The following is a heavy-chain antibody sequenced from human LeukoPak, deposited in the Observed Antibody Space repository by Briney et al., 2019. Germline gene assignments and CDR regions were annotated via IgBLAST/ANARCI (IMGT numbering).Heavy chain of an antibody. CDR1: GFTVSGTH. J-gene: IGHJ4*02. CDR3: ARDQATSGGGLDS. V-gene: IGHV3-53*01. Sequence: GGSLRLSCAASGFTVSGTHMSWVRQAPGKGLEWVSAVYTGGTTYYSDSVEGRFTISRDKSKNTLYLQMDSLRVEDTAVYYCARDQATSGGGLDSWGQGTLVTVSS. CDR2: VYTGGTT. D-gene: IGHD3-16*01.